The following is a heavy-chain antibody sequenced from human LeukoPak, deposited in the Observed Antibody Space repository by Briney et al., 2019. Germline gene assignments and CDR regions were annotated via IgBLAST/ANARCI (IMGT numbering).Heavy chain of an antibody. CDR2: IYYSGST. D-gene: IGHD3-10*01. CDR3: ARDHAVRGGTWIDY. J-gene: IGHJ4*02. V-gene: IGHV4-39*02. CDR1: GGSISSSTYY. Sequence: PSETLSLTCTVSGGSISSSTYYWGWIRQPPGKGLDWIGSIYYSGSTYYNPSLKGRVTISVDTSKNQFSLKLNSVTAADTAVYYCARDHAVRGGTWIDYWGQGTLVTVSS.